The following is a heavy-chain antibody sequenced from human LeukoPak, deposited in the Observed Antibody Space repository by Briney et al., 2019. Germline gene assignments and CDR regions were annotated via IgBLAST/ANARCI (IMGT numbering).Heavy chain of an antibody. CDR1: GFTFSSYS. CDR3: ARDYPDLPTRAPYFDY. D-gene: IGHD1-26*01. Sequence: PGGPLRLSCAASGFTFSSYSMNWVRQAPGMGLEWVSYISSSSSTIYYADSVKGRFTISRDNAKNSLYLQMNSLRAEDTAVYYCARDYPDLPTRAPYFDYWGQGTLVTVSS. CDR2: ISSSSSTI. J-gene: IGHJ4*02. V-gene: IGHV3-48*01.